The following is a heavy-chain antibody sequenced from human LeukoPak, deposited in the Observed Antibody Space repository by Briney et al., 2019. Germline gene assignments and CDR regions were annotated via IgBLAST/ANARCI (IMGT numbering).Heavy chain of an antibody. D-gene: IGHD2-8*02. CDR3: AAGYGWLTDS. CDR1: GLFFSDVW. Sequence: PGGSLRLSCAGTGLFFSDVWMNWFRQAPGKGLEWVANIEKDGSEKNYVDSVKGRFTISRDNAKNSLHLEMNSLRGEDTAVYYCAAGYGWLTDSWGQGTLVTVSS. V-gene: IGHV3-7*01. CDR2: IEKDGSEK. J-gene: IGHJ4*02.